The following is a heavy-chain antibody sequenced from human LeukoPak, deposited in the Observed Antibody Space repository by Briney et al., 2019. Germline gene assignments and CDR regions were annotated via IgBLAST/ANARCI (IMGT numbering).Heavy chain of an antibody. D-gene: IGHD3-16*01. CDR3: AKGGDPYYYYYYMDV. CDR2: ISSSGGST. CDR1: GFTFSSYA. V-gene: IGHV3-23*01. J-gene: IGHJ6*03. Sequence: GGSLRLSCAASGFTFSSYAMSWVRQAPGKGLEWVSAISSSGGSTYYADSVKGRFTISRDNSKNTLYLQMNSLRAEDTAVYYCAKGGDPYYYYYYMDVWGKGTTVTVSS.